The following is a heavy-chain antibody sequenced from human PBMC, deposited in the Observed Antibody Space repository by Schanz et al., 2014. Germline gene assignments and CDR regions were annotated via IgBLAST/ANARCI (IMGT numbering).Heavy chain of an antibody. V-gene: IGHV3-48*04. Sequence: EVQLVESGGGLVQPGGSLRLSCAASGFTFSSYAMTWVRQAPGRGLEWVSYIGNGGVTIYYADSVKGRFTISRDNSKNSLYLQMNSLRAEDTAVYYCARIGGSVFDYWAQGTLVTVSS. CDR1: GFTFSSYA. D-gene: IGHD3-10*01. CDR2: IGNGGVTI. J-gene: IGHJ4*02. CDR3: ARIGGSVFDY.